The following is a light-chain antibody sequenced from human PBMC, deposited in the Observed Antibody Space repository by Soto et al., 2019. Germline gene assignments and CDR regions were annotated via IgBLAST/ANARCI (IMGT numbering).Light chain of an antibody. CDR1: QSLLHSSGFNS. J-gene: IGKJ4*01. Sequence: DIVMPQSPLSLSVTPGEAASISCWSSQSLLHSSGFNSLDWYLQKPGQSPRLLIYLGSNRASGVPDRFSGSGSGTDFTLTISRVEPEDVGIYYCMQGRQTPLTFGGGTRVE. CDR2: LGS. CDR3: MQGRQTPLT. V-gene: IGKV2-28*01.